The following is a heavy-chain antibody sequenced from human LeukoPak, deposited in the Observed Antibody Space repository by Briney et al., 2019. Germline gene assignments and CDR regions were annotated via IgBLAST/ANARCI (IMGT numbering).Heavy chain of an antibody. J-gene: IGHJ4*02. CDR1: GFTFDDYA. D-gene: IGHD3-22*01. V-gene: IGHV3-9*01. CDR2: ISWNSDSI. CDR3: ARDPGDSSGYWFDY. Sequence: GGSLRLSCAASGFTFDDYAMHWVRQAPGKGLEWVSGISWNSDSIDYVDSVKGRFTISRDNAKNSLYLQMNSLRAEDTAVYYCARDPGDSSGYWFDYWGQGTLVTVSS.